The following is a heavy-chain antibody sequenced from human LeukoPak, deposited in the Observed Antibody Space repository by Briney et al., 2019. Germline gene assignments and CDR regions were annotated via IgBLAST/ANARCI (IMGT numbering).Heavy chain of an antibody. V-gene: IGHV1-2*02. D-gene: IGHD3-3*01. CDR3: ARDRKYYDFWRRSDY. CDR2: INPNSGGT. Sequence: GASVKVSCKASGYTFTGYYMHWVRQAPGQGLEWMGWINPNSGGTNYAQKFQGRVTMTRDTSISTAYMELSRLRSDDTAVYYCARDRKYYDFWRRSDYWGQGTLVTVSS. J-gene: IGHJ4*02. CDR1: GYTFTGYY.